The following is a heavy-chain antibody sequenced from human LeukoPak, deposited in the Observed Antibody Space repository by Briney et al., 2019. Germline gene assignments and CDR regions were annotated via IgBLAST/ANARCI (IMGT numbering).Heavy chain of an antibody. D-gene: IGHD4-17*01. J-gene: IGHJ4*02. V-gene: IGHV1-2*02. CDR2: INPNSGGT. Sequence: ASVKVSCKASGYTFIGYYMHWVRQAPGQGLEWMGWINPNSGGTNYAQKFQGRVTMTRDTSISTAYMELSRLRSDDTAVYYCARDLTVTNPFDYWGQGTLVTVSS. CDR1: GYTFIGYY. CDR3: ARDLTVTNPFDY.